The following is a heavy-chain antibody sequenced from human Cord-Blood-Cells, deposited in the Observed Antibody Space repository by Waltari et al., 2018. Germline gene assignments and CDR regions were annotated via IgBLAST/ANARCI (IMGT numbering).Heavy chain of an antibody. CDR3: ARAGGIAAAGAFDY. J-gene: IGHJ4*02. D-gene: IGHD6-13*01. V-gene: IGHV4-34*01. CDR2: INHSGST. Sequence: QVQLQQWGAGLLKPSETLSLTCAVYGGSFSGYYWSWIRKPPGKGLEWIGEINHSGSTNSNPSLKSRVTISVDTSKNQFSLKLSSVTAADTAVYYCARAGGIAAAGAFDYWGQGTLVTVSS. CDR1: GGSFSGYY.